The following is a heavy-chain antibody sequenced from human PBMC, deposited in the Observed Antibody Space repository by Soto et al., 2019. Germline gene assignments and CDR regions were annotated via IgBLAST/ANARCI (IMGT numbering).Heavy chain of an antibody. V-gene: IGHV3-30*18. CDR2: MSFDGSNE. CDR3: AQDQGHYSNHGTSIHYFYFAIDV. J-gene: IGHJ6*04. CDR1: GFTFNFYG. D-gene: IGHD4-4*01. Sequence: QVQLVESGGGVVQPGRSPRLSCEGSGFTFNFYGMHWVRQTPGKGLEWVAVMSFDGSNEYYADSVKGRFTISRDNSKNTLFLQMNSLRVEDRAVYYCAQDQGHYSNHGTSIHYFYFAIDVWGKGTRVTVSS.